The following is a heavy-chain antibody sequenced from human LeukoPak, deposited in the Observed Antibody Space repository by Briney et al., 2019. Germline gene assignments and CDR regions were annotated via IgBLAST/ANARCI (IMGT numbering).Heavy chain of an antibody. J-gene: IGHJ4*02. V-gene: IGHV1-2*02. CDR2: INPNSGGT. Sequence: ASVKVSCKASGYTFTGYYMHWVQQAPGQGLEWMGWINPNSGGTNYAQKFQGRVTTTRDTSISTAYMELSRLRSDDTAVYYCARLWIQLWLREELFDYWGQGTLVTVSS. CDR1: GYTFTGYY. D-gene: IGHD5-18*01. CDR3: ARLWIQLWLREELFDY.